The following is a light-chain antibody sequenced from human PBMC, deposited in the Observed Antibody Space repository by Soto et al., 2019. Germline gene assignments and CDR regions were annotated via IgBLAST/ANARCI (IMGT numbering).Light chain of an antibody. J-gene: IGLJ1*01. V-gene: IGLV2-14*01. CDR3: SSYTSGSTLA. CDR2: EVS. CDR1: SSDVGGYNY. Sequence: QSALTQPASVSGSPGQSITISCTGTSSDVGGYNYVSWYQQHPGKAPKLMIYEVSNRPSGVSNRFSGSKSGNTASLTISGLQAEDEADYYCSSYTSGSTLAFGTGTKLTVL.